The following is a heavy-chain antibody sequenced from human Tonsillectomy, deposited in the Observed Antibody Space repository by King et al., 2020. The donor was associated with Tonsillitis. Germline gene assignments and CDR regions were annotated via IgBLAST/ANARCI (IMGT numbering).Heavy chain of an antibody. V-gene: IGHV1-69*09. J-gene: IGHJ6*03. CDR1: GGIFKNYA. Sequence: QLVQSGAEVKKPGASVKVSCKAAGGIFKNYAFSWVRQAPGQGLDWMGRIIPILDRVNYSQKFQGRVTITAAKSTSTVYMELATLRSEDTAMFYCARDRVTGSTVDYYHYMDVWGKGTTVTVSS. CDR2: IIPILDRV. D-gene: IGHD4-23*01. CDR3: ARDRVTGSTVDYYHYMDV.